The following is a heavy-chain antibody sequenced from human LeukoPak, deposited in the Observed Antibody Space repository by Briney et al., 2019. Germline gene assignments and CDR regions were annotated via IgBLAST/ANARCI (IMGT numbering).Heavy chain of an antibody. Sequence: GGSLRLSCAASGFTFSSYAMTWVRQAPGKGLEWVSSISGGGGATYYADSVKGRFTISRDNSKNTLYLQVDSLRAEDTAVYYCEKGHRGAGTVYFDYWGQGTLVTVSS. CDR2: ISGGGGAT. CDR1: GFTFSSYA. CDR3: EKGHRGAGTVYFDY. V-gene: IGHV3-23*01. J-gene: IGHJ4*02. D-gene: IGHD1-14*01.